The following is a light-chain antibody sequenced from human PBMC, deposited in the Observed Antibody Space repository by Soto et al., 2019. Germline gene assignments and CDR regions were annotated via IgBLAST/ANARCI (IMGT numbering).Light chain of an antibody. J-gene: IGKJ3*01. CDR1: QSVSSKY. CDR2: GTS. CDR3: QQYGSSLFT. Sequence: EIVLTQSPGTLSLSPGERATLSCRASQSVSSKYLAWYQQKPGQAPRVLIYGTSIRASGVPERFSGGGSGTVFTLTITRLEPEDFAVYYCQQYGSSLFTFGHGTKVDFK. V-gene: IGKV3-20*01.